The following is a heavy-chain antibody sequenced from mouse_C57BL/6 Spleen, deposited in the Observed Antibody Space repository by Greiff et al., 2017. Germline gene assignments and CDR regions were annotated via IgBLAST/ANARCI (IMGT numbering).Heavy chain of an antibody. V-gene: IGHV5-9-1*02. CDR2: ISSGGDYI. D-gene: IGHD3-3*01. Sequence: EVKVEESGEGLVKPGGSLKLSCAASGFTFSSYAMSWVRQTPEKRLEWVAYISSGGDYIYYADTVKGRFTISRDNARNTLYLQMSSLKSEDTAMYYCTRFLGQGFDYWGQGTTLTVSS. CDR3: TRFLGQGFDY. CDR1: GFTFSSYA. J-gene: IGHJ2*01.